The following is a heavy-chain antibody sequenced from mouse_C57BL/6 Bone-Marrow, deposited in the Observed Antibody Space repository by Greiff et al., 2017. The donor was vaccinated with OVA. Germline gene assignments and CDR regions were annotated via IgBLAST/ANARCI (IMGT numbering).Heavy chain of an antibody. D-gene: IGHD2-3*01. CDR1: GFNIKDDY. CDR3: TTRYDGYLPYCYFDG. J-gene: IGHJ1*03. Sequence: EVQLQQSGAELVRPGASVKLSCTASGFNIKDDYMHWVKQRPEQGLEWIGWIDPENGDTEYASKFQGKATITADTSSNTAYLQLSSLTSEDSAVYYCTTRYDGYLPYCYFDGWGTGTTFTVSS. V-gene: IGHV14-4*01. CDR2: IDPENGDT.